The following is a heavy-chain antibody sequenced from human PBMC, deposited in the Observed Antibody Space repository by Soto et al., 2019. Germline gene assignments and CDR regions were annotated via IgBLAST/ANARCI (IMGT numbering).Heavy chain of an antibody. CDR2: INPSGGST. Sequence: ASVKVSCKASGYTFTSYYMHWVRHAPGQGLEWMGIINPSGGSTSYAQKFQGRVTMTRDTSTSTVYMELSSLRSEDTAVYYCARDGDTTMVRGEKDAFDIWGQGTMVTVSS. J-gene: IGHJ3*02. D-gene: IGHD3-10*01. CDR3: ARDGDTTMVRGEKDAFDI. CDR1: GYTFTSYY. V-gene: IGHV1-46*03.